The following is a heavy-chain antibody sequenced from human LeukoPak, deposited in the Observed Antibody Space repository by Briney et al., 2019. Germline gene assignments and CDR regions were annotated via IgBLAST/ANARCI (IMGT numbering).Heavy chain of an antibody. CDR1: GGSFSAYY. Sequence: NPSETLSLTCAVYGGSFSAYYWSWIRQSPGKGLEWIAEINHRGDTNYNPFVKSRVSISVDTSKNQFSLKVTSLTAADTAVYYCARGPTISETGYFDYWGQGTLVTVCS. CDR2: INHRGDT. J-gene: IGHJ4*03. CDR3: ARGPTISETGYFDY. V-gene: IGHV4-34*01. D-gene: IGHD1-1*01.